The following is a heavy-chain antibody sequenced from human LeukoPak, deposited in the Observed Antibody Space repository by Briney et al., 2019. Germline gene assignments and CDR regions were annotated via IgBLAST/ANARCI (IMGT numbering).Heavy chain of an antibody. CDR3: ARGSDVLRFLEWLLSIDY. J-gene: IGHJ4*02. D-gene: IGHD3-3*01. CDR2: ISAYNGNT. Sequence: ASVKVSCKASGYTFTSYGISWVRQAPGQGLEWMGWISAYNGNTNYAQKLRGRVTMTTDTSTSTAYMELRSLRSEDTAVYYCARGSDVLRFLEWLLSIDYWGQGTLVTVSS. CDR1: GYTFTSYG. V-gene: IGHV1-18*01.